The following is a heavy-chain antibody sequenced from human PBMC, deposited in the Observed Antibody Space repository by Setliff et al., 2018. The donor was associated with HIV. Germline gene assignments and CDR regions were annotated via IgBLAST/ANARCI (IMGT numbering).Heavy chain of an antibody. CDR3: AKAPLTIVATGGEDC. Sequence: PGGSLRLSCAASGFTFSTNAMNWVRQAPGKGLEWVSGISAGGGSTYYADSVKGRFTISRDNSKNTLYMQMNNLRAEDTAVYYCAKAPLTIVATGGEDCWGQGTLVTVSS. CDR2: ISAGGGST. D-gene: IGHD6-13*01. V-gene: IGHV3-23*01. CDR1: GFTFSTNA. J-gene: IGHJ4*02.